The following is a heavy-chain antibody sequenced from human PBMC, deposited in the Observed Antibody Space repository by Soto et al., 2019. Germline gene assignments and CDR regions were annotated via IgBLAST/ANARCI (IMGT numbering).Heavy chain of an antibody. J-gene: IGHJ4*02. CDR3: ARDEFYYGSGRHPDGFDY. CDR1: GYTFTSYA. D-gene: IGHD3-10*01. V-gene: IGHV1-3*01. CDR2: INAGNGNT. Sequence: QVQLVQSGAEVKKPGASVKVSCKASGYTFTSYAMHWVRQAPGQRLEWMGWINAGNGNTKYSQKFQGRVTITRDTSASTAYMELSSLRSEDTAVYYCARDEFYYGSGRHPDGFDYWGQGTLVTVSS.